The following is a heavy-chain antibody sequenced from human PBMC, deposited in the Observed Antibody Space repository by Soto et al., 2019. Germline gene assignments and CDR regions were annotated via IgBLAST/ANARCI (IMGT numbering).Heavy chain of an antibody. CDR3: TTYSTQTFCDGGPCNSVQTKIHVS. V-gene: IGHV3-15*01. CDR2: IKTKSVGGTT. D-gene: IGHD2-15*01. Sequence: EVQLVESGGGLVQPGGSLTLSCAASGFSFSNVWMSWVRQAPGKGLEWVGHIKTKSVGGTTDYAAPVKGRFTISRDDSKDTLDLQMNSLKTDDTAVYYCTTYSTQTFCDGGPCNSVQTKIHVSWGQGILVTVSS. J-gene: IGHJ4*02. CDR1: GFSFSNVW.